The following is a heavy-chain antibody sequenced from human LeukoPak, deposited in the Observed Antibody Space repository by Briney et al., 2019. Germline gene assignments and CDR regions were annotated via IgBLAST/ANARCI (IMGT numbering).Heavy chain of an antibody. V-gene: IGHV3-30*18. Sequence: PGRSLRLSCAASGFTFSSYGMHWVRQAPGKGLEWVAVISYDGSNKYYADSVKGRFTISRDNSKNTLYLQMNSLRAEGTAVYYCAKDDIGGYYDSSGYYYYWGQGTLVTVSS. CDR2: ISYDGSNK. CDR3: AKDDIGGYYDSSGYYYY. J-gene: IGHJ4*02. CDR1: GFTFSSYG. D-gene: IGHD3-22*01.